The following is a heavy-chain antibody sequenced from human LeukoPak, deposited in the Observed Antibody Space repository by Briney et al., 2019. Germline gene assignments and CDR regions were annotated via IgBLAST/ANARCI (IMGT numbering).Heavy chain of an antibody. Sequence: PGGSLRLSCAASGFTFSSYAMSWVRQAPGKGLEWVSSISGSGDYTYYTDSVNGRFTISRDNSKNTLYLQMNSLRAEDTAVYYCAKAGVGASPRDAFDIWGQGTMVTVSS. V-gene: IGHV3-23*01. CDR3: AKAGVGASPRDAFDI. D-gene: IGHD1-26*01. CDR1: GFTFSSYA. J-gene: IGHJ3*02. CDR2: ISGSGDYT.